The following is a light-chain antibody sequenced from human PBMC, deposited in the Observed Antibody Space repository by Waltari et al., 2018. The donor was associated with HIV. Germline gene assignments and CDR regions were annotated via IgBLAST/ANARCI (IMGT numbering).Light chain of an antibody. V-gene: IGLV2-8*01. CDR2: DVT. CDR1: SSDVGCYNY. Sequence: QSALTQPPSASGSPGQSVTISCTGNSSDVGCYNYVSWYQPPPGKAPKLLIYDVTKRPSWVPGRFSGSKSGNTASLTGSGLQAEDEADYYCNSYAGNNKGVFGTGTKVTVL. J-gene: IGLJ1*01. CDR3: NSYAGNNKGV.